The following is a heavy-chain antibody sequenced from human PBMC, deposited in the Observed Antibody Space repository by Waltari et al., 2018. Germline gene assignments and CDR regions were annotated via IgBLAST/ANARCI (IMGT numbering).Heavy chain of an antibody. J-gene: IGHJ1*01. V-gene: IGHV1-69*08. Sequence: QVQLVQSGAEVKKPGSSVKVSCKASGGTFSSYTISWVRQAPGQGLEWMGRISPILGIAHYAQKCQGRVTITADKSTSTAYMELSSLRSEDTAVYYCARDSGSYSAEYFQHWGQVTLVTVSS. D-gene: IGHD1-26*01. CDR2: ISPILGIA. CDR3: ARDSGSYSAEYFQH. CDR1: GGTFSSYT.